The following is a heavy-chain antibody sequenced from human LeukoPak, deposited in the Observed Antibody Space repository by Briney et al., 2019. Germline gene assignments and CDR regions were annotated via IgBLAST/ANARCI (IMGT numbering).Heavy chain of an antibody. CDR2: IYYTGNT. V-gene: IGHV4-39*01. CDR1: GFTFSDYN. CDR3: ARQTGSGLFTLP. J-gene: IGHJ4*02. D-gene: IGHD3/OR15-3a*01. Sequence: GSLRLSCAASGFTFSDYNMNWVRQAPGKGLEWIGSIYYTGNTYYNASLKSRVTISIDTSKNQISLRLTSVTAADTAMYYCARQTGSGLFTLPGGQGTLVTVSS.